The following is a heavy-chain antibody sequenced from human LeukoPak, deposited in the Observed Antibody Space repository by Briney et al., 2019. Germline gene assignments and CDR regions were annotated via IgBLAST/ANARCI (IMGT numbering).Heavy chain of an antibody. Sequence: ASVKVSSKASGYTFTTYDINWVRQAPGQGLEWMGWMNPNSGNTGYAQKLQGSVTMTRNTSISTAYMELSSLRSEDTAVYYCARSRYCSSTSCSCYFDYWGQGTLVTVSS. CDR3: ARSRYCSSTSCSCYFDY. CDR1: GYTFTTYD. J-gene: IGHJ4*02. CDR2: MNPNSGNT. D-gene: IGHD2-2*01. V-gene: IGHV1-8*01.